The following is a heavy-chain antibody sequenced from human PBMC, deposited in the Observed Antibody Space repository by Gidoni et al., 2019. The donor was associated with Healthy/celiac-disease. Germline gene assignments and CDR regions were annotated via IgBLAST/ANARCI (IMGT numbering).Heavy chain of an antibody. Sequence: QVQLQESGPGLVKPSETLSLTCTVSGGSSSRYYWSWIRQPPGKGLEWIGSIYYSGSTNYNPSLKSRVTISVDTSKNQFSLKLSSVTAADTAVYYCARVGYDFWSGTPQAYYMDVWGKGTTVTVSS. CDR1: GGSSSRYY. CDR2: IYYSGST. J-gene: IGHJ6*03. V-gene: IGHV4-59*01. CDR3: ARVGYDFWSGTPQAYYMDV. D-gene: IGHD3-3*01.